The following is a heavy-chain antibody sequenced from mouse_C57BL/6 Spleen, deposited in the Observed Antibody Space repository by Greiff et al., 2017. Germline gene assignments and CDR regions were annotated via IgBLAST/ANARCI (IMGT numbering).Heavy chain of an antibody. CDR1: GYSFTGCF. Sequence: VQLQQSGPELVKPGDSVKISCKASGYSFTGCFMNWVMQSHGKSLEWIGRINPYNGDTFYNQKFKGKATLTVDKSSSTAHMELRSLTSEDSAVYYCARGINYYGSSYGYWGQGTTRTVSS. V-gene: IGHV1-20*01. CDR3: ARGINYYGSSYGY. J-gene: IGHJ2*01. CDR2: INPYNGDT. D-gene: IGHD1-1*01.